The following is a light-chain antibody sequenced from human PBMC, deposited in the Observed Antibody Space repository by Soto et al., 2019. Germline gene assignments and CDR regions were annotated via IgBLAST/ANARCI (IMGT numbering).Light chain of an antibody. J-gene: IGKJ4*01. Sequence: IVMTQSPATLSVSPGESATLSCRASQSVSSNLGWYQQKPGQAPRLLIYGASSRATGIPARFSGSGSGTEFTLTISSLQSEDFAVYYCQQYDNWPLTFGGGTKVDIK. CDR1: QSVSSN. V-gene: IGKV3D-15*01. CDR2: GAS. CDR3: QQYDNWPLT.